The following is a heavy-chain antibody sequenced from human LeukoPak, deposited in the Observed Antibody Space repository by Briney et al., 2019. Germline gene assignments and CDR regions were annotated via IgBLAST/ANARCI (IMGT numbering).Heavy chain of an antibody. CDR1: GFTFSSYW. J-gene: IGHJ3*02. D-gene: IGHD2-21*02. CDR2: IKQDGSEK. CDR3: ARVQGGHIVVVTAFFDASDI. V-gene: IGHV3-7*01. Sequence: GGSLRLSCAASGFTFSSYWMSWVRQAPGKGLEWVANIKQDGSEKYYVDSVKGRFTISRDNAKNSLYLQMNSLRAEDTAVYYCARVQGGHIVVVTAFFDASDIWGQGTMVTVSS.